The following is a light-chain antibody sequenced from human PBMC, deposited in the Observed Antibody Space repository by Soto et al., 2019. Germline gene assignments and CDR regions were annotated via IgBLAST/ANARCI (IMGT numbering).Light chain of an antibody. J-gene: IGLJ3*02. CDR3: SAYTSSSTLV. CDR1: SNDVGFYGY. Sequence: QSALTQPASVSGSPGQSITISCTGTSNDVGFYGYVSWYQQHPGKAPKLIIYEVINRPSGVSNRFSGSKSGNTASLTISGLQAEDEADYSCSAYTSSSTLVFGGGTKLTVL. V-gene: IGLV2-14*01. CDR2: EVI.